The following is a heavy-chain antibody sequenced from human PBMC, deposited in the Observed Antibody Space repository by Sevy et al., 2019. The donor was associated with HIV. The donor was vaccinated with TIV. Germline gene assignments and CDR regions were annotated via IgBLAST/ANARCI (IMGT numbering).Heavy chain of an antibody. J-gene: IGHJ6*02. CDR1: GFSFSSYS. Sequence: GSLRLSCAASGFSFSSYSMNWVRQAPGKGLEWVSYIGSSSPTIYYADSVRGRFTISRDNAKNSLYLQMNSLSAEDTAVYYCARVPSTGRYGMDVWGQGTTVTVSS. D-gene: IGHD3-10*01. CDR2: IGSSSPTI. CDR3: ARVPSTGRYGMDV. V-gene: IGHV3-48*01.